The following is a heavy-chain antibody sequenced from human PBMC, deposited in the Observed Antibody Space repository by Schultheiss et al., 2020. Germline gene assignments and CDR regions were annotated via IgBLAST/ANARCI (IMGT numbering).Heavy chain of an antibody. CDR2: ISGSGGST. D-gene: IGHD5-18*01. CDR3: ANLGYSYGQSFDY. V-gene: IGHV3-23*01. Sequence: GESLKISCAASGFTFSSYAMSWVRQAPGKGLEWVSAISGSGGSTYYADSVKGRFTISRDNSKNTLYLQMNSLRAEDTAVYYCANLGYSYGQSFDYWGQGTLVTVSS. CDR1: GFTFSSYA. J-gene: IGHJ4*02.